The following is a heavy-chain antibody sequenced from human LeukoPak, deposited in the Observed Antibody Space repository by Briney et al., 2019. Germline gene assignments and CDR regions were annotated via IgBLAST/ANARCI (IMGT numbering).Heavy chain of an antibody. Sequence: PGGSLRLSCAAFGFTFSSYAMTWVRQAPGKGLEWVSAISGSGGSTYYADSVKGRFTISRDNSKNTLYLQMNSLRAEDTAVYYCYIPYYDTSAYKGYWGQGTLVTVSS. CDR3: YIPYYDTSAYKGY. V-gene: IGHV3-23*01. D-gene: IGHD3-22*01. J-gene: IGHJ4*02. CDR1: GFTFSSYA. CDR2: ISGSGGST.